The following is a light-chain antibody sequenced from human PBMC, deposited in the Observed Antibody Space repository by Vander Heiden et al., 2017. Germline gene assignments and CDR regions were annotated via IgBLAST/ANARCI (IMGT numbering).Light chain of an antibody. CDR3: QSYDTRLSGSV. V-gene: IGLV1-40*01. CDR1: RSNIGEHYD. Sequence: QSVLTPPPSVSGAPGQRVTISCAGSRSNIGEHYDVHWDQQLPGTAPRLLIKGNTNRPSGVPDRFSGSRSATSATLAITGRQPEDEADYYCQSYDTRLSGSVFGGGTKLTVL. CDR2: GNT. J-gene: IGLJ3*02.